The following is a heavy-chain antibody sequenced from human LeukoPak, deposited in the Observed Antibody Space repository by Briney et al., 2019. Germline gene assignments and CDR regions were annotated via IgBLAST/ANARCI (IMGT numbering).Heavy chain of an antibody. J-gene: IGHJ5*02. Sequence: SETLSLTCAVYGGSFSGYYWSWIRQPPGKGLEWIGEINHSGSTNYNPSLKSRVTISVDTSKNQFSLKLSSVTAADTAVYYCARAISWFDPWGQGTLVTVSS. V-gene: IGHV4-34*01. D-gene: IGHD5-12*01. CDR3: ARAISWFDP. CDR1: GGSFSGYY. CDR2: INHSGST.